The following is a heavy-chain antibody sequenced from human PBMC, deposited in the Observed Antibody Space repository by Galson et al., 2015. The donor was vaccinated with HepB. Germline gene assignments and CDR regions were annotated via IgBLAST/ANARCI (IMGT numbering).Heavy chain of an antibody. D-gene: IGHD3-22*01. CDR2: IWYDGSNK. CDR1: GFTFSSYG. V-gene: IGHV3-33*01. Sequence: SLRLSCAASGFTFSSYGMHWVRQAPGKGLEWVAVIWYDGSNKYYADSVKGRFTISRDNSKNTLYLQMNSLRAEDTAVYYCAREIAYYDSSGYHGDYYFDYWGQGTLVTVSS. CDR3: AREIAYYDSSGYHGDYYFDY. J-gene: IGHJ4*02.